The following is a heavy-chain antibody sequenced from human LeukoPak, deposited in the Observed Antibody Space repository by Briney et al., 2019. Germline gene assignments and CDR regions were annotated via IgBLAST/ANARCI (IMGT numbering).Heavy chain of an antibody. CDR2: IYSGGST. V-gene: IGHV3-66*01. CDR1: GFTVSSNY. J-gene: IGHJ3*02. D-gene: IGHD3-22*01. CDR3: ARDGPYYDSSGYYYAFDI. Sequence: PGGSLRLSCAASGFTVSSNYMSWVRQAPGKGLEWVSVIYSGGSTYCADSVKGRFTISRDNSKNTLYLQMNSLRAEDTAVYYCARDGPYYDSSGYYYAFDIWGQGTMVTVSS.